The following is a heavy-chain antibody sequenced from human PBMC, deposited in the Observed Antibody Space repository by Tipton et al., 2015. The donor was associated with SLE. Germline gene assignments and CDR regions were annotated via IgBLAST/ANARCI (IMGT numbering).Heavy chain of an antibody. CDR1: GDSIISNNY. CDR2: MWHIGTT. V-gene: IGHV4-4*02. J-gene: IGHJ4*02. D-gene: IGHD1-26*01. CDR3: AVRRVGGTSVGKSPYDH. Sequence: TLSLTCAVSGDSIISNNYWSGVRQPPGKGPEWIGEMWHIGTTNYNPSLSGRVTISIDKSKNQFSLKGYSVTAADTAVYYCAVRRVGGTSVGKSPYDHWGQGTLVIVSS.